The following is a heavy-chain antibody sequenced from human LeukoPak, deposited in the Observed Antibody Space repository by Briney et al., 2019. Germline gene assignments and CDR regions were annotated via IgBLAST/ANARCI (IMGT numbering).Heavy chain of an antibody. CDR2: IYYSGST. CDR3: ARESYGYCSGGSCDVFRNWFDP. D-gene: IGHD2-15*01. CDR1: GGSISSGGYY. Sequence: SETLSLTCTVSGGSISSGGYYWSWIRQHPGKGLEWIGYIYYSGSTYYNPSLKSRVTISVDTSKNQFSLKLSSVTAADTAVYYCARESYGYCSGGSCDVFRNWFDPWGQGTPVTVSS. V-gene: IGHV4-31*03. J-gene: IGHJ5*02.